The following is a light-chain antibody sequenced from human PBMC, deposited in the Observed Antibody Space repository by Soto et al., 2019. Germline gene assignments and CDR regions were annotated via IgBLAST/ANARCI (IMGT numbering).Light chain of an antibody. J-gene: IGKJ5*01. CDR3: QQYNSYSIT. Sequence: DIQLTQSPSFLSASVGDRVTITCRASRGISSYLAWYQQKPGKDPKLLIYAASTLHTGVPSRFSCSGSGTHFTLTISSLHPDDLATYVCQQYNSYSITVGHRTRLELK. CDR2: AAS. CDR1: RGISSY. V-gene: IGKV1-9*01.